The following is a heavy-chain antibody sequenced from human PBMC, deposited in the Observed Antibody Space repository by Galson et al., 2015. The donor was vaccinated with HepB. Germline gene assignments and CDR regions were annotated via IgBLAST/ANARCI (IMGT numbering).Heavy chain of an antibody. CDR2: IWYDGSNR. Sequence: SLRLSCAASGFAFSRNGMHWVRQAPGKGLEWVGCIWYDGSNRHYGDSVKGRFTISRDNSKNTLYLQMNSLRVEDTAVYYCARETVILNWSLDLWGRGTLVTVSS. D-gene: IGHD2-21*01. V-gene: IGHV3-33*01. CDR3: ARETVILNWSLDL. J-gene: IGHJ2*01. CDR1: GFAFSRNG.